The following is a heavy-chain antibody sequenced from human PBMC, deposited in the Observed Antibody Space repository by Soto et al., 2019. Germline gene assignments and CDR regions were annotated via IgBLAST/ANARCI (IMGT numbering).Heavy chain of an antibody. CDR2: ISAYNGNT. V-gene: IGHV1-18*04. Sequence: GASVKVSCKASGYTLTSYGISWVRQAPGQGLEWMGWISAYNGNTNYAQKLQGRVTMTTDTSTSTAYMELRSLRSDDTAVYYCSLSLLRYFGGPYYYYGMDVWGQGTTVTVSS. CDR3: SLSLLRYFGGPYYYYGMDV. CDR1: GYTLTSYG. D-gene: IGHD3-9*01. J-gene: IGHJ6*02.